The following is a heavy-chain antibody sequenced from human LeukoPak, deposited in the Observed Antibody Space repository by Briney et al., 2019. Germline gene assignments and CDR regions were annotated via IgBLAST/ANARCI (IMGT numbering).Heavy chain of an antibody. V-gene: IGHV1-69*05. CDR2: IIPIFGTA. D-gene: IGHD3-16*01. CDR1: GGTFSSYA. CDR3: ARENDAPYYFDY. J-gene: IGHJ4*02. Sequence: SSVKVSCKASGGTFSSYAISWVRQAPGQGLEWMGGIIPIFGTANYAQKFQGRVTITTDESTSTAYMELSSLRSEDTAVYYCARENDAPYYFDYWGQGTLVTVSS.